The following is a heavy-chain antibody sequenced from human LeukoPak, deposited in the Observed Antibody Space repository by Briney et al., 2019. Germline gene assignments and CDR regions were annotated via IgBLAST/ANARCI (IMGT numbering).Heavy chain of an antibody. CDR1: GDSITTHP. J-gene: IGHJ4*02. CDR2: IYSNGNT. Sequence: SETLSLTCTVSGDSITTHPWSWVRQTSGKGLDYIGFIYSNGNTNYNPSLKTRVIISSDKSMNQISLNLNSVAAAETAVNYCSRPAKCDGNCYSFDLGGQGMLVTASS. V-gene: IGHV4-59*11. D-gene: IGHD2-15*01. CDR3: SRPAKCDGNCYSFDL.